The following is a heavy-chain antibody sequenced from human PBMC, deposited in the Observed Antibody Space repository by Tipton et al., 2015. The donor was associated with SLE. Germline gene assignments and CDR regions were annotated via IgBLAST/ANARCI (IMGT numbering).Heavy chain of an antibody. Sequence: SLRLSCGASGFSFSNYSMHWVRQAPGKGLEWVSSISSGSSYIFYPDSLRGRFTISRDNARNSLYLQMNSLRAEDTAVYYCATKGIAADSFDFWGQGTLVTVST. V-gene: IGHV3-21*03. D-gene: IGHD6-6*01. CDR2: ISSGSSYI. J-gene: IGHJ4*02. CDR1: GFSFSNYS. CDR3: ATKGIAADSFDF.